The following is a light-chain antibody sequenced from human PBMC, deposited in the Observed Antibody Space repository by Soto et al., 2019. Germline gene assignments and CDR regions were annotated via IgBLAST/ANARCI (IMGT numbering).Light chain of an antibody. CDR3: QQYYSTPSYT. Sequence: DIVMTQSPDSLAVSLGERATINCKSSQSVLYSPNNKNYLAWYQQKPGQPPKLLIYWASTRESGVPDRFSGSGSGTDFTLTISSLQAEDVAVYYCQQYYSTPSYTFGQGIKLEIK. CDR2: WAS. J-gene: IGKJ2*01. CDR1: QSVLYSPNNKNY. V-gene: IGKV4-1*01.